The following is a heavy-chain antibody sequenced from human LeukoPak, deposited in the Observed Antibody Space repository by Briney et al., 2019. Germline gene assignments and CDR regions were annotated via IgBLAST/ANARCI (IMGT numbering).Heavy chain of an antibody. CDR2: IILIFGTA. J-gene: IGHJ3*02. D-gene: IGHD3-3*01. V-gene: IGHV1-69*05. CDR1: GGTFSSYA. CDR3: ARGGVLRFLEWFDAFDI. Sequence: SVKVSCKASGGTFSSYAISWVRQAPGQGLEWMGGIILIFGTANYAQKFQGRVTITTDESTSTAYMELSSLRSEDTAVYYCARGGVLRFLEWFDAFDIWGQGTMVTVSS.